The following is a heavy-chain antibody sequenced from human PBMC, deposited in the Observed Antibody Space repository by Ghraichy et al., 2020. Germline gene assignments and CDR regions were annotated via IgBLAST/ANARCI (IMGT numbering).Heavy chain of an antibody. CDR2: INHSGST. CDR1: GGSFNGYY. J-gene: IGHJ4*02. Sequence: SETLSLTCAVSGGSFNGYYWTWIRQPPGKGLEWIGEINHSGSTNHNPSLKSRVAISVDTSKNQFSLRLSSVTAADTAVYYCARIRGSSGYDFWGQGTLVTVSS. CDR3: ARIRGSSGYDF. D-gene: IGHD5-12*01. V-gene: IGHV4-34*01.